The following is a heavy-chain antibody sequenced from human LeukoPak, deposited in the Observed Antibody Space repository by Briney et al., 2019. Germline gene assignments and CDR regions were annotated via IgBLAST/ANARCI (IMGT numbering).Heavy chain of an antibody. V-gene: IGHV4-59*01. CDR3: ARDLRFGELSLPARLDP. Sequence: SETLSLTCTVSGGSISGYYWSWIRQPPGKGLEWIGYIYYSGNTNYNPSLKSRVTISVDTSKNQFSLKLSSVTAADTAVYYCARDLRFGELSLPARLDPWGQGTLVTVSS. D-gene: IGHD3-10*01. CDR1: GGSISGYY. J-gene: IGHJ5*02. CDR2: IYYSGNT.